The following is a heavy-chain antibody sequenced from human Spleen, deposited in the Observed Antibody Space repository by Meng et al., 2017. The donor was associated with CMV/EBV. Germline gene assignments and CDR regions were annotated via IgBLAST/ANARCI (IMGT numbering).Heavy chain of an antibody. CDR2: IYSGGSST. V-gene: IGHV3-23*03. CDR1: GFTFSSYA. Sequence: SGFTFSSYAMSWVRQAPGKVLEWVSVIYSGGSSTYYADSVKGRFTISRDNSKNTLYLQMNSLRAEDTAVYYCAKSMGRIYSSSSVFDYWGQGTLVTVSS. D-gene: IGHD6-6*01. CDR3: AKSMGRIYSSSSVFDY. J-gene: IGHJ4*02.